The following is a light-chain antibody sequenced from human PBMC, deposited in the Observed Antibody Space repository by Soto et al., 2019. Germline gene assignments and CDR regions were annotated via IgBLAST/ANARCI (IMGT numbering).Light chain of an antibody. V-gene: IGLV1-40*01. CDR3: QSYDSSLRGSV. Sequence: QSVLTQPPSVSGAPGQRVIISCTGSSSNIGAGYDVHWYQQLPGTAPKLLIYGTSNRPSGVPDRFSASKSGTSASLAITGLHAADEADYYCQSYDSSLRGSVFGGGTQLTVL. CDR1: SSNIGAGYD. J-gene: IGLJ3*02. CDR2: GTS.